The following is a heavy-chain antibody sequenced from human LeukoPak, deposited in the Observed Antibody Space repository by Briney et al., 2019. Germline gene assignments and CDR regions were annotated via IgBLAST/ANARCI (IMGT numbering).Heavy chain of an antibody. Sequence: ASVKVSCKASGYTFTGYYMHWVRQAPGQGLEWMGWINPNSGGTNYAQKFQGWVTMTRDTSISTAYMELSRLRSDDTAVYYCARDPSGSYGNDAFDIWGQGTMVTVSS. D-gene: IGHD1-26*01. CDR1: GYTFTGYY. CDR3: ARDPSGSYGNDAFDI. J-gene: IGHJ3*02. V-gene: IGHV1-2*04. CDR2: INPNSGGT.